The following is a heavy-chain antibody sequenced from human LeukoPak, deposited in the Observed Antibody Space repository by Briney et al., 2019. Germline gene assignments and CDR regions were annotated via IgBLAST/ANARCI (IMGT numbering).Heavy chain of an antibody. CDR3: TTDTWYSTGH. Sequence: AGGSLRLSCTASGFIFSGSWMAWIRQAPGKGLEWVAIIKKDGSEKYYVDSMKGRFTISRDNAKNPLFLQMNSLRAEDTAIYYCTTDTWYSTGHWGQGTLVTVSS. V-gene: IGHV3-7*03. J-gene: IGHJ4*02. CDR2: IKKDGSEK. CDR1: GFIFSGSW. D-gene: IGHD1-14*01.